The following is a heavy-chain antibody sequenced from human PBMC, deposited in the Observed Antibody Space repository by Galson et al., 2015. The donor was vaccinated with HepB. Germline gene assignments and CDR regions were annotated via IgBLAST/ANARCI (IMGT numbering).Heavy chain of an antibody. CDR1: GFTFSNYA. J-gene: IGHJ4*02. Sequence: SLRLSCAASGFTFSNYAMTWVRQAPGKGLEWVSAISGSGGSTYYADSVKGRFTISRDNSKNTLYLQMNSLRAEDTAVYYCAKVRDPGSVFLDYWGQGTLVTVSS. CDR2: ISGSGGST. CDR3: AKVRDPGSVFLDY. D-gene: IGHD3-10*01. V-gene: IGHV3-23*01.